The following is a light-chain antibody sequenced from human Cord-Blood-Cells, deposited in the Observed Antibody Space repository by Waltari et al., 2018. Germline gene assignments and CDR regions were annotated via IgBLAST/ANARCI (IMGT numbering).Light chain of an antibody. V-gene: IGLV2-23*02. CDR2: EVS. CDR3: CSYAGSSTWV. Sequence: QSALTQPASVSGSPGQSITISCTGTSSDVGSYNLVSWYQQHPGKAPKPIIYEVSKRPSGVSNRFSGSKSGNTASLTISGLQAEDEADYYCCSYAGSSTWVFGGGTKLTVL. CDR1: SSDVGSYNL. J-gene: IGLJ3*02.